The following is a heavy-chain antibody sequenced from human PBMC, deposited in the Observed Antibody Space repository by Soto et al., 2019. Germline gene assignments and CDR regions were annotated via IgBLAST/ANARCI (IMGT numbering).Heavy chain of an antibody. Sequence: ASVXVSFKAFVYTFTIYTMNFLRQAPGQRLEWMGWINPDNGNTKSSKKFQDRVIITRDKSASTAYMDLRSPRSEDTAVYYCARGIAKGQIETWGQGTLVTLSS. CDR2: INPDNGNT. CDR3: ARGIAKGQIET. V-gene: IGHV1-3*01. CDR1: VYTFTIYT. D-gene: IGHD2-15*01. J-gene: IGHJ4*02.